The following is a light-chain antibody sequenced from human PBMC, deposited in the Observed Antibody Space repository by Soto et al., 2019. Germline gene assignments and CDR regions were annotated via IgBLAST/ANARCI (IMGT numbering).Light chain of an antibody. Sequence: QSALTQPASVSGSPGQSITIFCSGTSSDVGAYKFVSWYRHHPGKAPQVMIYEVSNRPSGVSNRFSGSKSGNTASLTISGLQPEDEGDYYCSSYTSTSTPLVFGGGTKVTVL. J-gene: IGLJ2*01. CDR2: EVS. CDR3: SSYTSTSTPLV. V-gene: IGLV2-14*01. CDR1: SSDVGAYKF.